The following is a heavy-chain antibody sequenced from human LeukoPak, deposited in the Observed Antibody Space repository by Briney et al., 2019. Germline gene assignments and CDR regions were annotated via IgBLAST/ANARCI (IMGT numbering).Heavy chain of an antibody. CDR1: GGSINSPISY. CDR2: VLHSGAT. V-gene: IGHV4-39*01. CDR3: ARRIVGVIDAFDY. J-gene: IGHJ4*02. D-gene: IGHD1-26*01. Sequence: PSETLSLTCTVSGGSINSPISYWGCIRQPPGKGLEWIATVLHSGATFYSPSLEGRLTISIDTSTNQFSLKMTSMTAADTAVYYCARRIVGVIDAFDYWGQGALVTVSS.